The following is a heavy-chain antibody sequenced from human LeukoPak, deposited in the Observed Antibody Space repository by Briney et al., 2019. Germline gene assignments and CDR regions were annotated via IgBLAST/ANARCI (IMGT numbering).Heavy chain of an antibody. Sequence: GGSLRLSCAASGFTFSSYGMHWVRQAPGKGLEWVAFIRYDGSNKYYADSVKGRFTISRYNSKNTLYLQMNSLRAEDTAVYYCAKGDQLLWFGDLWRTDPWGQGTLVTVSS. D-gene: IGHD3-10*01. CDR1: GFTFSSYG. J-gene: IGHJ5*02. CDR2: IRYDGSNK. V-gene: IGHV3-30*02. CDR3: AKGDQLLWFGDLWRTDP.